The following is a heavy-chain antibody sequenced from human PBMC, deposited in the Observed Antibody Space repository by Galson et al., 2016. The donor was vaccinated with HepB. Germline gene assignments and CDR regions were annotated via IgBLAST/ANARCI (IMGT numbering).Heavy chain of an antibody. V-gene: IGHV1-18*04. CDR3: ARVRHKYYFYYMDV. CDR1: GGTFRKYA. Sequence: SVKVSCKASGGTFRKYAISWVRQAPGQGLEWMGSISGYSGTTDYAQELQGRVSMTRDTSTSTAYMELRSLTSDDTAVYYCARVRHKYYFYYMDVWGKGTTVTVSS. J-gene: IGHJ6*03. D-gene: IGHD3-16*01. CDR2: ISGYSGTT.